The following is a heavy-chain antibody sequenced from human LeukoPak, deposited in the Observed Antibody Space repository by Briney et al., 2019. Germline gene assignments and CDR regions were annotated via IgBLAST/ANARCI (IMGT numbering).Heavy chain of an antibody. CDR1: GYTLTGHY. D-gene: IGHD2-15*01. CDR2: INPNTGAT. V-gene: IGHV1-2*02. J-gene: IGHJ6*02. CDR3: ASVGVVADYGLDV. Sequence: ASVKLSCKASGYTLTGHYLHWVRHAPGQGLEWMGWINPNTGATTYAQRFQGRVTLTRDTSISTAYMDLSRLRPDDTAVYYCASVGVVADYGLDVWGQGTAVTVSS.